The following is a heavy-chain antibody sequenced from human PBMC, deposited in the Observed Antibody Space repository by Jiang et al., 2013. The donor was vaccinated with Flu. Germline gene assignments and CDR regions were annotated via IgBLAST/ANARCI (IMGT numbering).Heavy chain of an antibody. D-gene: IGHD3-3*01. CDR3: ARAMGDFWSGSTFHFDS. V-gene: IGHV1-18*01. CDR1: GYTFTLYG. CDR2: ISNFNGNT. Sequence: VQLVESGAEVKKPGASVKVSCKASGYTFTLYGINWVRQAPGQGLEWMGWISNFNGNTKYALELQGRVTLTTDTSTNTTFMELRSLRSDDTAVYYCARAMGDFWSGSTFHFDSWGQGTLVTVSS. J-gene: IGHJ4*02.